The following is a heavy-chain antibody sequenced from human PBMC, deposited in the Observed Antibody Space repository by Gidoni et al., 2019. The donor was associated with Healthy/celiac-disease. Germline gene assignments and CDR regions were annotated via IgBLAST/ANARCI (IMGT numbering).Heavy chain of an antibody. CDR1: GSTFRNAW. J-gene: IGHJ4*02. V-gene: IGHV3-15*01. Sequence: EVQLVESGGGLVKPGGSLRLSCAASGSTFRNAWMSWVRQAPGKGLEWVGRIKSKTDGGTTDYAAPVKGRFTISRDDSKNALYLQMNSLKTEDTAVYYCTTDDTSSSSVGYWGQGTLVTVSS. CDR2: IKSKTDGGTT. D-gene: IGHD6-6*01. CDR3: TTDDTSSSSVGY.